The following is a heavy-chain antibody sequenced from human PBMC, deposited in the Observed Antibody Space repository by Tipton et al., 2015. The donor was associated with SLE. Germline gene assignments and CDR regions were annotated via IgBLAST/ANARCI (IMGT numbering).Heavy chain of an antibody. CDR3: ARGAPDYNWFDP. CDR1: GFTFSSYD. D-gene: IGHD4/OR15-4a*01. Sequence: RSLRLSCAASGFTFSSYDMHWVRQAPGKGLEWVAVTWYDGSNKYYADFVKGRFTISRDNSKNTLYLQMNSLRAEDTAMYYCARGAPDYNWFDPWGQGTLVTVSS. V-gene: IGHV3-33*01. CDR2: TWYDGSNK. J-gene: IGHJ5*02.